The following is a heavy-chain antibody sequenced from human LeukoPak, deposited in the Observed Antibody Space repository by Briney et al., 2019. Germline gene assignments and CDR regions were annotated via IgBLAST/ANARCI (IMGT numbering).Heavy chain of an antibody. CDR3: VEDVVVIVAAKPGI. V-gene: IGHV3-23*01. CDR2: ISGSGDST. Sequence: PGGSLRLSCAASGFSFSTYAMSWVRQAPGRGLEWVSSISGSGDSTYYVDSVKGRFTISRDNSKNTLYLQMNSLRAEDTAIYYCVEDVVVIVAAKPGIWGQGTLVTVPS. CDR1: GFSFSTYA. J-gene: IGHJ4*02. D-gene: IGHD2-15*01.